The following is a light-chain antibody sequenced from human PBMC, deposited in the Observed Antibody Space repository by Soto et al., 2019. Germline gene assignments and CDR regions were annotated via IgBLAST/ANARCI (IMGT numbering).Light chain of an antibody. J-gene: IGKJ2*01. Sequence: IVLTQSPGTLSLSPGESATLSCRASQSFSITYLAWYQQKPGQPPRLVVSGASSRATGVPDRFSVSRSGRDFTLTITRLEPEDFAVYYCQKYGSSPPYIFGQGTKLEIK. CDR1: QSFSITY. CDR2: GAS. CDR3: QKYGSSPPYI. V-gene: IGKV3-20*01.